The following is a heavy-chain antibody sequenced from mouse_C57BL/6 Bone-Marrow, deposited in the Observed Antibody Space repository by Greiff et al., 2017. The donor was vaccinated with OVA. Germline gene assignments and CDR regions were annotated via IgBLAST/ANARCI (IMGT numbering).Heavy chain of an antibody. CDR2: ISDGGSYT. CDR1: GFTFSSYA. Sequence: EVKLVESGGGLVKPGGSLKLSCEASGFTFSSYAMSWVRQTPEKRLEWVATISDGGSYTYSPDNVKGRFTISRDNAKNNLYLQMSHLKSEDTAMYYCARVVYYDYDVDYWGQGTTLTVSS. V-gene: IGHV5-4*03. D-gene: IGHD2-4*01. CDR3: ARVVYYDYDVDY. J-gene: IGHJ2*01.